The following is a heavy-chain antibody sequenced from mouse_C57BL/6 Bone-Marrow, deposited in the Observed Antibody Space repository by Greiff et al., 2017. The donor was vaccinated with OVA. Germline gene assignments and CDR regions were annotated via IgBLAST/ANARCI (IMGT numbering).Heavy chain of an antibody. Sequence: VKLVESGAELARPGASVKLSCKASGYTFTSYGISWVKQRTGQGLEWIGEIYPRSGNTYYNEKFKGKATLTADKSSSTAYMELRSLTSEDSAVYFCADYFTTVVASDYWGQGTTLTVSS. J-gene: IGHJ2*01. CDR2: IYPRSGNT. V-gene: IGHV1-81*01. CDR1: GYTFTSYG. D-gene: IGHD1-1*01. CDR3: ADYFTTVVASDY.